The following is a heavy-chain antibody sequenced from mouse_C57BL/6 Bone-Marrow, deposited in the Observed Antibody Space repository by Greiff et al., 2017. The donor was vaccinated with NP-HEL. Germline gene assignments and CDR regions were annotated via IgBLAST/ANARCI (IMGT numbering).Heavy chain of an antibody. V-gene: IGHV1-62-2*01. CDR3: ARHEDGYEWFAY. CDR1: GYTFTEYT. D-gene: IGHD2-3*01. Sequence: VQRVESGAELVKPGASVKLSCKASGYTFTEYTIHWVKQRSGQGLEWIGWFYPGSGSIKYNEKFKDKATLTADKSSSTVYVELIRLTSEDSAVYFCARHEDGYEWFAYWGQGTLVTVSA. J-gene: IGHJ3*01. CDR2: FYPGSGSI.